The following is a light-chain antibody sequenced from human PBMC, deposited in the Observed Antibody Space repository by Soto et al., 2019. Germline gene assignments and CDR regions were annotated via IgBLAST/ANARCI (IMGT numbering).Light chain of an antibody. CDR3: QQTDSSPLS. J-gene: IGKJ4*01. CDR2: AAS. Sequence: DIQMTQSPSSLSASLGDRVTTTCQASQDIRNYLNWYQQKPGKAPKLLIYAASTLDAGVPSRFRGRGSGTEFTLTIDSLQPEDFETYYCQQTDSSPLSFGGGTKVDIK. CDR1: QDIRNY. V-gene: IGKV1-39*01.